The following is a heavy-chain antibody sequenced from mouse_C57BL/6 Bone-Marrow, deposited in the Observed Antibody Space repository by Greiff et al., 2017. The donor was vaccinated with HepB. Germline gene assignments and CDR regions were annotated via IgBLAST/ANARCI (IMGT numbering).Heavy chain of an antibody. J-gene: IGHJ2*01. CDR1: GYTFTSYT. CDR3: ARSYGTYYYFDY. D-gene: IGHD2-1*01. V-gene: IGHV1-4*01. Sequence: QVQLQQSGAELARPGASVKMSCKASGYTFTSYTMHWVKQRPGQGLEWIGYINPSSGYTKYNQKFKDKATLTADKSSSTAYMQLSSLTSEDSAVYYCARSYGTYYYFDYWGQGTTLTVSS. CDR2: INPSSGYT.